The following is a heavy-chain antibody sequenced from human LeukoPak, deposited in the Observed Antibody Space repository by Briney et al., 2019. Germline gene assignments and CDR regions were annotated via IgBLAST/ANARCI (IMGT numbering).Heavy chain of an antibody. CDR3: ARSEMATTSNFDY. V-gene: IGHV1-69*05. J-gene: IGHJ4*02. CDR1: GGTFSSYA. Sequence: SVKVSCKASGGTFSSYAISWVRQAPGQGLEWMGRIIPIFGTENYAQKFQGRVTITTDESTSTAYMELSSLRSEDTAVYYCARSEMATTSNFDYWGQGTLVTVSS. D-gene: IGHD5-24*01. CDR2: IIPIFGTE.